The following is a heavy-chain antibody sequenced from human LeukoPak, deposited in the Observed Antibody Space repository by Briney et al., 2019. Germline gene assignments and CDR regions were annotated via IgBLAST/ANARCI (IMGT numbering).Heavy chain of an antibody. CDR2: IIPIFGTA. CDR1: GGTFSSYA. J-gene: IGHJ3*02. Sequence: ASVKVSCNASGGTFSSYAISWVRQAPGQGLEWMGGIIPIFGTANYAQKFQGRVTITADESTSTAYMELSSLRSEDTAVYYCARGFLSPIVGNDYEKAFDIWGQGTMVTVSS. CDR3: ARGFLSPIVGNDYEKAFDI. V-gene: IGHV1-69*13. D-gene: IGHD1-26*01.